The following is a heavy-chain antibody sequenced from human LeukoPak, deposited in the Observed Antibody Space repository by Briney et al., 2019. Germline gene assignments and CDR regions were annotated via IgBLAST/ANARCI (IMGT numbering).Heavy chain of an antibody. CDR1: GFTFSSYA. Sequence: PGGSLRLSCAASGFTFSSYAMSWGRQAPGKGLEWVSAISGSGGSTYYADSVKGRFTISRNNSNNTLYLQMNSLRAEDTAVYYCAKDKSDTAMVPWYLAFRDYWGKGTLVTVSS. D-gene: IGHD5-18*01. J-gene: IGHJ4*02. CDR2: ISGSGGST. CDR3: AKDKSDTAMVPWYLAFRDY. V-gene: IGHV3-23*01.